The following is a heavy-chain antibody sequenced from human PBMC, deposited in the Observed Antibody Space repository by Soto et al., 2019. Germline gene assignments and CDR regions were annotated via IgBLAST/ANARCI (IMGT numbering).Heavy chain of an antibody. CDR3: ARDQCSGGSCYSGADYYYMDV. D-gene: IGHD2-15*01. V-gene: IGHV4-59*01. CDR2: IYYSGST. J-gene: IGHJ6*03. Sequence: SETLSLTCTVSGGSINNYYWSWIRQPPGKGLEWIGYIYYSGSTNYNPSLKSRVTISVDTSKNQFSLKLSSVTAADTAVYYCARDQCSGGSCYSGADYYYMDVWGKGTMVTVS. CDR1: GGSINNYY.